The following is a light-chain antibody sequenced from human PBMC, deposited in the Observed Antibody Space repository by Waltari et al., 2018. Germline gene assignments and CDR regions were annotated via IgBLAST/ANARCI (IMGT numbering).Light chain of an antibody. CDR2: YYS. J-gene: IGLJ2*01. V-gene: IGLV3-21*01. CDR3: QVWDSGRDQVV. CDR1: KVGSKS. Sequence: SYELTQAPSVSVAPGKTATITCGGNKVGSKSVHWFQQKTGQAPVLVIYYYSDRPSGIPGRCSGSNTGNTATLTISRVEAGDEADYYCQVWDSGRDQVVFGGGTKLAVL.